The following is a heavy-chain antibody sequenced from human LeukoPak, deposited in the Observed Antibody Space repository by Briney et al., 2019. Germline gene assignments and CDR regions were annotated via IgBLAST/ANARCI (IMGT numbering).Heavy chain of an antibody. CDR2: IDPNTGDS. CDR1: EYTFTGYY. D-gene: IGHD3-22*01. Sequence: ASVKVSCKASEYTFTGYYIHWVRQAPGQGLEWMGWIDPNTGDSNYVQKFQGRVTMTRDTSISTAYMELSRLRSDDTAVYYCARDLDYYDSSGLGSRNINWFDPWGQGTLVTVSS. CDR3: ARDLDYYDSSGLGSRNINWFDP. J-gene: IGHJ5*02. V-gene: IGHV1-2*02.